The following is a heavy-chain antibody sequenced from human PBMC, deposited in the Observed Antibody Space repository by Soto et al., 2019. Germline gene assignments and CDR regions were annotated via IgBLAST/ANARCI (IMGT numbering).Heavy chain of an antibody. CDR1: GYTFTNYY. CDR3: ARDSFATYYYYGMDV. J-gene: IGHJ6*02. D-gene: IGHD3-3*01. CDR2: INPSGGST. Sequence: ASVKVSCKASGYTFTNYYMHWVRQAPGQGLEWMGIINPSGGSTSYAQKFQGRVTMTGDTSTSTFYMELSSLEFEDTALYYCARDSFATYYYYGMDVRGQGTTVTVSS. V-gene: IGHV1-46*01.